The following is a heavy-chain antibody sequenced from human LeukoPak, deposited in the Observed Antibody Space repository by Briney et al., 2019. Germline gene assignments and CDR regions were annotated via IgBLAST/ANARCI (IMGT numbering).Heavy chain of an antibody. Sequence: ASVKVSCKASGYTFTSYYMHWVRQAPGQGLEWMGIINPSGGSTSYAQKFQGRVTMTRDTCTSTVYMELSSLRSEDTAVYYCAREERFLVWFDIWGQGTMVTVSS. CDR3: AREERFLVWFDI. J-gene: IGHJ3*02. V-gene: IGHV1-46*01. D-gene: IGHD3-3*01. CDR1: GYTFTSYY. CDR2: INPSGGST.